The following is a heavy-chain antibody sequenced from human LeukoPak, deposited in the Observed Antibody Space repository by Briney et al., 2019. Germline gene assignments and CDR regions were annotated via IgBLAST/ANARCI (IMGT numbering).Heavy chain of an antibody. CDR1: GFTFSSYS. D-gene: IGHD5-18*01. J-gene: IGHJ5*02. CDR3: AREAHSYRNWFDP. CDR2: ISSSSSYI. V-gene: IGHV3-21*01. Sequence: PGGSLRLSCAASGFTFSSYSLNWVRQAPGKGLEWVSSISSSSSYIYYADSVKGRFTISRDNAKNSLYLQMNSLRAEDTAVYYCAREAHSYRNWFDPWGQGTLVTVSS.